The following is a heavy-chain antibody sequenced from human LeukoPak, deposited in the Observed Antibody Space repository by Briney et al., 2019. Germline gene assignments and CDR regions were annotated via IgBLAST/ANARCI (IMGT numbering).Heavy chain of an antibody. CDR2: IYDSGNT. CDR1: GGSISSHY. D-gene: IGHD2-21*01. CDR3: AREVLQGSIQGMDV. Sequence: PSETLSLTCTVSGGSISSHYWSSVRQPPGQGLEWLAYIYDSGNTNYNPSLKSRLSISMDTSKNQFSLNLTSVTAADTAVYYCAREVLQGSIQGMDVWGKGTTVIVSS. J-gene: IGHJ6*04. V-gene: IGHV4-59*11.